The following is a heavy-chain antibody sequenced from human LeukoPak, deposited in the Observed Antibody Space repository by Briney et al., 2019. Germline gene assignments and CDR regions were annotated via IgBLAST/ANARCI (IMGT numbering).Heavy chain of an antibody. CDR2: IYHSGST. CDR3: AREGGGFCSSTSCYSGVSGMDV. Sequence: SETLSLTCAVSGGSISSSNWWSWVRQPPGKGLEWIGEIYHSGSTNYNPSLKSRVTISVDTSKNQFSLKLSSVTAADTAVYYCAREGGGFCSSTSCYSGVSGMDVWGQGTTVTVSS. J-gene: IGHJ6*02. CDR1: GGSISSSNW. V-gene: IGHV4-4*02. D-gene: IGHD2-2*01.